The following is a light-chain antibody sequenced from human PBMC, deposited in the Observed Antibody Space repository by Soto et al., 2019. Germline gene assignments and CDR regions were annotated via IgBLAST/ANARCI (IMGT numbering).Light chain of an antibody. CDR2: WAS. CDR3: QQYYTSPCT. J-gene: IGKJ1*01. CDR1: QSVLSSSNSQNY. Sequence: DIVMTKSPDSLAVSLGERATINCKSSQSVLSSSNSQNYLTWYQQKPGQPPKLLIFWASTRGSGVPDRFSGSGSGTDFTLTISSLQAEDVAVYYCQQYYTSPCTFGQGTKVEIK. V-gene: IGKV4-1*01.